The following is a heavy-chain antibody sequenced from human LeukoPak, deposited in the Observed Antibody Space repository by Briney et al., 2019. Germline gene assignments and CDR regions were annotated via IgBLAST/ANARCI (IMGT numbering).Heavy chain of an antibody. V-gene: IGHV4-39*01. CDR2: IYYSGST. Sequence: SETLSLTCAASGGSISSSSYYWGWIRQPPGKGLEWIGSIYYSGSTYYNPSLKSRVTISVDTSKNQFSLKLSSVTAADTAVYYCAGHYYGDAFDIWGQGTMVTVSS. J-gene: IGHJ3*02. CDR1: GGSISSSSYY. D-gene: IGHD3-10*01. CDR3: AGHYYGDAFDI.